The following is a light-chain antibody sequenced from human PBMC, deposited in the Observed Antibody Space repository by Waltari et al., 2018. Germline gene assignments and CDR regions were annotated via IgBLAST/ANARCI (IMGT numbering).Light chain of an antibody. CDR3: QQYEGLPRT. CDR1: QHISNY. V-gene: IGKV1-33*01. CDR2: AAS. Sequence: DIQMTQSPSSLSASVGDRVTITCQASQHISNYLNWDQQKPGKAPKLLIYAASNLQTGVPSRFSGGGSGTDFTFVISNLQPEDIATYYCQQYEGLPRTFGQGTKLEMK. J-gene: IGKJ2*02.